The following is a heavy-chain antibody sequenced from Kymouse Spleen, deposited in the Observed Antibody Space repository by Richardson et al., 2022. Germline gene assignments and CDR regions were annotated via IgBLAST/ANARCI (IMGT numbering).Heavy chain of an antibody. D-gene: IGHD6-19*01. Sequence: QVQLQQWGAGLLKPSETLSLTCAVYGGSFSGYYWSWIRQPPGKGLEWIGEINHSGSTNYNPSLKSRVTISVDTSKNQFSLKLSSVTAADTAVYYCARFLYSSGFDYWGQGTLVTVSS. V-gene: IGHV4-34*01. J-gene: IGHJ4*02. CDR1: GGSFSGYY. CDR3: ARFLYSSGFDY. CDR2: INHSGST.